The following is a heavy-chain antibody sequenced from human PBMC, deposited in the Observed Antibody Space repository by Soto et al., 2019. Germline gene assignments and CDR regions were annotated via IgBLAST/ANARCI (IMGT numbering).Heavy chain of an antibody. Sequence: QVQLVQSGAEVKKPGSSVKVSCKASGGTFSSYAISWVRQAPGQGLEWMGGIIPIFGTANYAQKFQGRVTINADESTSTAYMELSSLRSEDTAVYYCARTGTGPTVGDNWFDPWGQGTLVTVSS. V-gene: IGHV1-69*12. CDR1: GGTFSSYA. CDR2: IIPIFGTA. CDR3: ARTGTGPTVGDNWFDP. J-gene: IGHJ5*02. D-gene: IGHD1-1*01.